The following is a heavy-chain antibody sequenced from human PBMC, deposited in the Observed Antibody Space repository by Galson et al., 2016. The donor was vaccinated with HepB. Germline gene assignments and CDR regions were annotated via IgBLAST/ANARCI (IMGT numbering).Heavy chain of an antibody. CDR3: ARVGHYSGYEPANYFYDMDV. V-gene: IGHV1-46*01. CDR1: GYTFSSYF. J-gene: IGHJ6*02. CDR2: INPSAGIT. D-gene: IGHD5-12*01. Sequence: SVKVSCKASGYTFSSYFMHWVRQAPGQGLEWMGIINPSAGITSYARMFQGRVTMTRDTSTNTVYMELTSLRTEDTAVYYWARVGHYSGYEPANYFYDMDVWGQGTTVTVSS.